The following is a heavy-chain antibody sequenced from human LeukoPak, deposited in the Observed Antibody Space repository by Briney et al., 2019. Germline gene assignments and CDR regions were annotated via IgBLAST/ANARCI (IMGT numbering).Heavy chain of an antibody. V-gene: IGHV1-8*01. J-gene: IGHJ6*02. CDR2: MNPNSGNT. D-gene: IGHD6-13*01. CDR1: GNTFTSYD. Sequence: GASVKVSCKASGNTFTSYDINWVRQATGQGLEWMGWMNPNSGNTGYAQKFQGRVIMTRNTSISTAYMELSSLRSEDTAVYYCAREVSGSSSWVYGMDVWGQGTTVTVSS. CDR3: AREVSGSSSWVYGMDV.